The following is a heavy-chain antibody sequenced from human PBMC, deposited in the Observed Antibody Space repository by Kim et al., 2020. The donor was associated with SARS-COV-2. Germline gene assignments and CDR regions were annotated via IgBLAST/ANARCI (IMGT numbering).Heavy chain of an antibody. J-gene: IGHJ3*02. D-gene: IGHD3-22*01. CDR3: AREGITMIVAPAFDI. Sequence: GGSLRLSCAASGFTFSSYWMSWVRQAPGKGLEWVANIKQDGSEKYYVDSVKGRFTISRDNAKNSLYLQMNSLRAEDTAVYYCAREGITMIVAPAFDIWGQGPMVTVSS. CDR1: GFTFSSYW. V-gene: IGHV3-7*01. CDR2: IKQDGSEK.